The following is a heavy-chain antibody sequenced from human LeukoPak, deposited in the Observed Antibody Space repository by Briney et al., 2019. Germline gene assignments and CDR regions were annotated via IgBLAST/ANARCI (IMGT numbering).Heavy chain of an antibody. V-gene: IGHV4-59*01. CDR1: GGSISSYY. J-gene: IGHJ4*02. CDR3: ARATYYYDSSGPNFDY. D-gene: IGHD3-22*01. CDR2: IYYSGST. Sequence: SEILSLTCTVSGGSISSYYWSWIRQPPGKGLEWIGYIYYSGSTNYNPSLKSRVTISVDTSKNQFSLKLSSVTAADTAVYYCARATYYYDSSGPNFDYWGQGTLVTVSS.